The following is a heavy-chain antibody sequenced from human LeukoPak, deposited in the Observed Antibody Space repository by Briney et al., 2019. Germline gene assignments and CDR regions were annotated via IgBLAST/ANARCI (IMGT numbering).Heavy chain of an antibody. V-gene: IGHV1-69*06. D-gene: IGHD2-2*01. J-gene: IGHJ4*02. CDR3: ARSPRYQEVYYFDY. CDR1: GYTFTSYA. Sequence: GASVKVSCKASGYTFTSYAISWVRQAPGQGLEWMGGIIPIFGTANYAQKFQGRVTITADKSTSTAYMELSSLRSEDTAVYYCARSPRYQEVYYFDYWGQGTLVTVSS. CDR2: IIPIFGTA.